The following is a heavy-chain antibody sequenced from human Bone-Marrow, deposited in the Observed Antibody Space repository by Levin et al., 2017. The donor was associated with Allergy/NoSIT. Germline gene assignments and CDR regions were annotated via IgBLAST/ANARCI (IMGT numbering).Heavy chain of an antibody. CDR3: GKDPNGNYIGAFDF. J-gene: IGHJ3*01. CDR2: ISGAGDGT. V-gene: IGHV3-23*01. CDR1: GFIFNNYA. Sequence: GGSLRLSCAGSGFIFNNYAMTWVRQAPGKGLEWLASISGAGDGTSYTDSVKGRFIISRDNSKNTLFLQMDTLRVEDTAVYFCGKDPNGNYIGAFDFWGQGTVVTVSS. D-gene: IGHD2-15*01.